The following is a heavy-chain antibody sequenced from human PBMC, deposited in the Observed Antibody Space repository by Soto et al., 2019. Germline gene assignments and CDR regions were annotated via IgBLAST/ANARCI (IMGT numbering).Heavy chain of an antibody. CDR3: ARARYCSSTSCYTRIAAAGTFDY. D-gene: IGHD2-2*02. Sequence: SETLSLTCAVYGGSFIGYYWSLIRHPPFKWLEWIGEINHSGSTNYNPSLKSRVTISVDTSKNQFSLKLSSVTAADTAVYYCARARYCSSTSCYTRIAAAGTFDYWGQGTLVTVSS. J-gene: IGHJ4*02. V-gene: IGHV4-34*01. CDR2: INHSGST. CDR1: GGSFIGYY.